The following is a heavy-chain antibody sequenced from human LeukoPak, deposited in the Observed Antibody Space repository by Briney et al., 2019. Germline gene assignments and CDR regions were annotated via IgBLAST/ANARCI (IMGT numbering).Heavy chain of an antibody. CDR3: ARDRRTIRGVDY. CDR2: IKHDGSEK. V-gene: IGHV3-7*01. D-gene: IGHD1-1*01. CDR1: GFPFDRYW. Sequence: SGGSLRLSCAASGFPFDRYWMSWVRLAPGKGLEWVANIKHDGSEKTFVDSVKGRFTISRDNAENSLYLQMNSLRAEDTAVYYCARDRRTIRGVDYWGQGTLVTVSS. J-gene: IGHJ4*02.